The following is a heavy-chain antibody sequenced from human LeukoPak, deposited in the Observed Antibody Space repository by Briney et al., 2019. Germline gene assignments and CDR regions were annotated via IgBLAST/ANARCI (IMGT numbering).Heavy chain of an antibody. D-gene: IGHD2-2*01. Sequence: GGSLRLSCAASGFTVSSNYMSWVRQAPGKGLEWVSVIYSGGSTYYADSAKGRITISRDNSKNTLYLQMNSLRAEDTAVYYCARHRGYCSSTSCYPYSFGYWGQGTLVTVSS. J-gene: IGHJ4*02. CDR3: ARHRGYCSSTSCYPYSFGY. CDR2: IYSGGST. V-gene: IGHV3-66*04. CDR1: GFTVSSNY.